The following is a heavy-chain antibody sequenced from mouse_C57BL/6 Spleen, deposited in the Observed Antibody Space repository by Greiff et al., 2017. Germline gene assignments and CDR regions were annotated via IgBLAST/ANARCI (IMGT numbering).Heavy chain of an antibody. CDR3: TTVYDVLAY. CDR2: IDPENGVT. V-gene: IGHV14-4*01. Sequence: VQLQQSGAELVRPGASVKLSCTASGFNIKDAYMHWVKQRPEQGLAWIGWIDPENGVTEYASKFKGKATITADTSSNTAYLPLSSLPSEDTAVYYCTTVYDVLAYWGQGTLVTVSA. D-gene: IGHD2-12*01. CDR1: GFNIKDAY. J-gene: IGHJ3*01.